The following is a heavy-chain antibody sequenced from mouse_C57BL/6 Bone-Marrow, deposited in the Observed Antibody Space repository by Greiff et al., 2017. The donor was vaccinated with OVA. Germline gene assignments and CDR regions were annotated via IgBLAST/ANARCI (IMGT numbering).Heavy chain of an antibody. CDR3: ARESGGWFAY. V-gene: IGHV3-6*01. CDR2: ISYDGSN. J-gene: IGHJ3*01. CDR1: GYSITSGYY. Sequence: VQLQQSGPGLVKPSQSLSLTCSVTGYSITSGYYWNWIRQFPGNKLEWMGYISYDGSNNYNPSLKNRISITRDTSKNQFFLKLNSVTTEDTATYYCARESGGWFAYWGQGTLVTVSA.